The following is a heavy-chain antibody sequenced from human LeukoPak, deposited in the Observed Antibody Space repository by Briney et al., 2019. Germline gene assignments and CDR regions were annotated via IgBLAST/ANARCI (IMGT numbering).Heavy chain of an antibody. CDR2: IYSGGST. CDR1: GFTVSSNY. J-gene: IGHJ4*02. D-gene: IGHD2-15*01. V-gene: IGHV3-53*01. CDR3: ARVQVVAGYYFDY. Sequence: GGSLRLSCAASGFTVSSNYMSWVRRAPGKGLEWVSVIYSGGSTYYADSVKGRFTISRDNSKNTLYLQMNSLRAEDTAVYYCARVQVVAGYYFDYWGQGTLVTVSS.